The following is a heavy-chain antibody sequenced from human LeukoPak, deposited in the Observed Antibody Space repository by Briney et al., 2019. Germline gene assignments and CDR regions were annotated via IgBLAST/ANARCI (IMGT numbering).Heavy chain of an antibody. Sequence: PGGSLRLSCAAPGFTFSSYWMSWVRQAPGKGLEWVANIKEDGREKYYVDSVKGRFTISRDNAKKSLYLQMNSLRAEDTAVYYCARDRGRNWFDSWGQGTLVTVSS. CDR1: GFTFSSYW. CDR3: ARDRGRNWFDS. CDR2: IKEDGREK. J-gene: IGHJ5*01. D-gene: IGHD6-25*01. V-gene: IGHV3-7*04.